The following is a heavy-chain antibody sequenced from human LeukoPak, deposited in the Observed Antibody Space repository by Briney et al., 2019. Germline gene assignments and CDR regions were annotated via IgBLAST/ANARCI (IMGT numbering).Heavy chain of an antibody. J-gene: IGHJ3*02. CDR3: ARSLILTGPRSLRRDLYAFDI. V-gene: IGHV3-48*03. CDR2: IRSDGSTI. D-gene: IGHD3-9*01. CDR1: GDTFSSYE. Sequence: PVGCLRLSCAASGDTFSSYEMSWVRQAPGKGLEWVSYIRSDGSTICYADSVKGRFTVSRVNAKNSLYLQMNSLRAEDTAVYYCARSLILTGPRSLRRDLYAFDIWGQGTMVTVSS.